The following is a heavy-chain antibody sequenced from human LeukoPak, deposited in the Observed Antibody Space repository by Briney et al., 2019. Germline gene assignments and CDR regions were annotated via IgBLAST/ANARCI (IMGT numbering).Heavy chain of an antibody. V-gene: IGHV3-33*01. Sequence: GGSLRLSCTATGFTFSIYGMHWVRQAPGKGLEWVAVIRYDGSNKYQADSVEGRFTISRDNSKNTLYLQMNSLRAEDTAVYYCAGASSDWNYRSAFDIWGQGTMVTVSS. J-gene: IGHJ3*02. D-gene: IGHD1-7*01. CDR2: IRYDGSNK. CDR1: GFTFSIYG. CDR3: AGASSDWNYRSAFDI.